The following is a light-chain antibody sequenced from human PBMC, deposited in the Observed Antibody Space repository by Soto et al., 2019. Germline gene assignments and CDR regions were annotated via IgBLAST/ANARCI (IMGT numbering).Light chain of an antibody. CDR3: LQDYNFPQT. CDR1: QDIRND. V-gene: IGKV1-6*01. Sequence: IQVAQYPPSLSASVGDTVTITCRASQDIRNDLGWYQQKPGRAPKLLIYGASNLQSGVPSRFSGSVSGTDFTLTISSLQPEDFATYYCLQDYNFPQTFGQGTKV. CDR2: GAS. J-gene: IGKJ1*01.